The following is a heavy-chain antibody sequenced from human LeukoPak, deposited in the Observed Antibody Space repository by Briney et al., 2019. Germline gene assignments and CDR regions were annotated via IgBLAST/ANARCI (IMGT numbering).Heavy chain of an antibody. J-gene: IGHJ4*02. CDR2: ISSSSYYI. CDR3: ARSYGSGSFYRWDFDY. CDR1: GFTFNSFS. Sequence: GGSLRLSCAASGFTFNSFSMNWVRQAPGRGLEWVSSISSSSYYIYYGDSVEGRFTISRDNAKNSLYLQMNTLRAEDTAVYYCARSYGSGSFYRWDFDYWGQGTLVTVSS. D-gene: IGHD3-10*01. V-gene: IGHV3-21*01.